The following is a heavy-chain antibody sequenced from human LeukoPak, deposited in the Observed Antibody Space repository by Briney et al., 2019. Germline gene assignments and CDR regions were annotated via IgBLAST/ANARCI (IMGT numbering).Heavy chain of an antibody. CDR1: GGSISSYY. Sequence: SVTLSLTCTVSGGSISSYYWSWIRQPAGKGLEWIGRIYTSGSTNYNPSLKSRVTMSVDTSKNQFSLKLSSVTAADTAVYYCARDRDSGFGEFNFDYWGQGTLVSVSS. D-gene: IGHD3-10*01. CDR2: IYTSGST. J-gene: IGHJ4*02. CDR3: ARDRDSGFGEFNFDY. V-gene: IGHV4-4*07.